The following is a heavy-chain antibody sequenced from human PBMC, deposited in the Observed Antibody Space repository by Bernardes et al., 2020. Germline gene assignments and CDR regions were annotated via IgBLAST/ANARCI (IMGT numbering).Heavy chain of an antibody. CDR3: ARSYCGGDCYNHDAFDI. CDR2: ISAYNGNT. V-gene: IGHV1-18*04. CDR1: GYTFTSYN. D-gene: IGHD2-21*02. J-gene: IGHJ3*02. Sequence: ASVKVSCKASGYTFTSYNINWVRQAPGQGLEWMGWISAYNGNTNYAQKLQGRVTMTTDTSTSTAYMELRSLRSDDTAVYYCARSYCGGDCYNHDAFDIWGQVTMVTVSS.